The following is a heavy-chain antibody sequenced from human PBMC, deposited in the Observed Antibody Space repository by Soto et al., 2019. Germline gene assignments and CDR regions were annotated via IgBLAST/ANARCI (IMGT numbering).Heavy chain of an antibody. CDR1: GFTFSSYW. CDR3: ARDREDIVGDRYYYYMDV. V-gene: IGHV3-7*01. Sequence: PGGSLRLSCAASGFTFSSYWMSWVRQAPGKGLEWVANIKQDGNEKYYVDSVKGRFTISRDNAKNSLYLQMNSLRAEDTAVYYCARDREDIVGDRYYYYMDVWGKGTTVTVSS. D-gene: IGHD2-15*01. CDR2: IKQDGNEK. J-gene: IGHJ6*03.